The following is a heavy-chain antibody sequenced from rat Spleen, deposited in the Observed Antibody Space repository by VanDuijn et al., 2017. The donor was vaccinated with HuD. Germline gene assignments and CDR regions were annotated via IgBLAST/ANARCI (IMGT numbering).Heavy chain of an antibody. Sequence: EVQLVESGGGLVQPGRSLKLSCAASGFIFSDYAMAWVRQAPTKGLEWVATISYDGSSTYYRDSVKGRFTVSRDNAKSTLYLQMDSLRSEDTATYYCATEPLNYGGPHWFAYWGQGTLVTVSS. D-gene: IGHD1-11*01. V-gene: IGHV5-29*01. J-gene: IGHJ3*01. CDR2: ISYDGSST. CDR1: GFIFSDYA. CDR3: ATEPLNYGGPHWFAY.